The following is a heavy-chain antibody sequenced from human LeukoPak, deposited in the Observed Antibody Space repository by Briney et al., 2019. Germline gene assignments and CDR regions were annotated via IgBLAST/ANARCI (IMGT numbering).Heavy chain of an antibody. CDR2: IHPNNGGT. CDR3: AKDMAGAPTSNWFDP. Sequence: ASVKVSCKASGYTFTGYYIHWVRQAPGQGLEWMGWIHPNNGGTNYAQKFQGRVTMTRDTSISTAYVELSRLRSDDTAVYYCAKDMAGAPTSNWFDPWGQGTLVTVSS. CDR1: GYTFTGYY. D-gene: IGHD3-10*01. V-gene: IGHV1-2*02. J-gene: IGHJ5*02.